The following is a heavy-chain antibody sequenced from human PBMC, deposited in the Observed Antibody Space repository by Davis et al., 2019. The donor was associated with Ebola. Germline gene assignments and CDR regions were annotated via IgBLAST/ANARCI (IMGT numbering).Heavy chain of an antibody. Sequence: GESLKISCGASGFTFSNYWMCWVRQAPGKGLEWVSSIKQDGSAGYYADSVKGRFTISRDNAKNSLYLQMHRLRAEDTAVYYCARGGVAAPGSYFDYWGQGALVTVSS. V-gene: IGHV3-7*03. CDR3: ARGGVAAPGSYFDY. CDR1: GFTFSNYW. J-gene: IGHJ4*02. D-gene: IGHD2-15*01. CDR2: IKQDGSAG.